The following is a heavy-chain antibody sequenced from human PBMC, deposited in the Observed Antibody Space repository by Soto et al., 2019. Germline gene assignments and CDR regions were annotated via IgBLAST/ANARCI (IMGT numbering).Heavy chain of an antibody. D-gene: IGHD3-22*01. J-gene: IGHJ4*02. V-gene: IGHV1-3*01. CDR1: GYTFTNYV. CDR3: ASESGYPLDY. CDR2: INAGDDNT. Sequence: QVQLVQSGAEVKKPGASVKVSCKGSGYTFTNYVMHWVRQAPGQRLEWMGSINAGDDNTKYSQKFQGRVTITTDTSASTAYMQLSILRSEDTAVYYCASESGYPLDYWGQGTLVTVSS.